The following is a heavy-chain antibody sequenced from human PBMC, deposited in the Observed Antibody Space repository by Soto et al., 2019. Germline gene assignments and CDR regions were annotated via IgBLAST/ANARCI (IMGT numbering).Heavy chain of an antibody. D-gene: IGHD6-19*01. J-gene: IGHJ5*02. CDR1: GASVSSNSAA. Sequence: SQTLSLTCAISGASVSSNSAAWNWIRQSPSRGLEWLGRTYYRSKWYNDYAVSVKSRITINPGTSKNQFSLQLNSVTPEDTPVYYCAREGSGWYIGWFDPWGQGSLVTVSS. CDR3: AREGSGWYIGWFDP. V-gene: IGHV6-1*01. CDR2: TYYRSKWYN.